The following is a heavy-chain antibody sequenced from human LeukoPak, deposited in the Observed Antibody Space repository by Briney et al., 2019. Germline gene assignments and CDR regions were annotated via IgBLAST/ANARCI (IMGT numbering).Heavy chain of an antibody. J-gene: IGHJ4*02. D-gene: IGHD2-21*02. CDR1: GGSISSYY. Sequence: SETLSLTCTVSGGSISSYYWSWIRQPPGKGLEWIGDISNTGSTKYNPSLKNRVTISVDTSKNQFSLKLSSVTAADTAVYYCARLLAYCGGDCYVLDYWGQGTLVPVSS. CDR2: ISNTGST. CDR3: ARLLAYCGGDCYVLDY. V-gene: IGHV4-59*08.